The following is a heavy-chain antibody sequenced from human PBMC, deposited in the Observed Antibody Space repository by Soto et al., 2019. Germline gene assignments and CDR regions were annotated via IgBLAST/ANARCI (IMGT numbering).Heavy chain of an antibody. D-gene: IGHD4-17*01. CDR2: ILYSGTT. CDR3: ARGGGYYGVLFDY. J-gene: IGHJ4*02. Sequence: QLQLQESGPGLLRPSETLSLTCNVSGGAISSSSYFWAWVRQPPGKTLEWIGHILYSGTTHYNQSPKSRVTIHGDTYKKPFSLRMNLFTPAGTAVYFCARGGGYYGVLFDYWGQGTLVPVSS. CDR1: GGAISSSSYF. V-gene: IGHV4-39*01.